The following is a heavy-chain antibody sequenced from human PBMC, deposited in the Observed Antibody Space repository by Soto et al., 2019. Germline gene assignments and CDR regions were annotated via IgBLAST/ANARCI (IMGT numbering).Heavy chain of an antibody. CDR1: GGTFSSYA. CDR3: ARGGYSSTWSNLLDRSGLDV. Sequence: QVQLVQSGAEAKKPGSSVTVSCKTSGGTFSSYAISWVRQAPGQGLEWMGGIVPLFRTTNYAQKFQGRVTITADTSTYTVYMELSGVRSGDTAVYYCARGGYSSTWSNLLDRSGLDVWGQGTTVTVSS. CDR2: IVPLFRTT. D-gene: IGHD6-13*01. J-gene: IGHJ6*02. V-gene: IGHV1-69*06.